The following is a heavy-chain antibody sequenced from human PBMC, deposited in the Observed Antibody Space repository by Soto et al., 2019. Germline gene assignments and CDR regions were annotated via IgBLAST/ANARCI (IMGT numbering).Heavy chain of an antibody. Sequence: GGSLRLSCAASGFTFSSYGMHWVRQAPGKGLEWVAVIWYDGSNKYYADSVKGRFTISRDNSKNTLYLQMNSLRAEDTAVYYCARESPGPYYYGSGSPNGQYYYGMDVWGQGTTVTVYS. CDR2: IWYDGSNK. J-gene: IGHJ6*02. CDR3: ARESPGPYYYGSGSPNGQYYYGMDV. CDR1: GFTFSSYG. V-gene: IGHV3-33*01. D-gene: IGHD3-10*01.